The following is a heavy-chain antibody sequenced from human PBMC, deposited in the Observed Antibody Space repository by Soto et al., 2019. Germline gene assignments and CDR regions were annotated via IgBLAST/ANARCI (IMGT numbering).Heavy chain of an antibody. CDR3: AKLQGSFGYFDY. J-gene: IGHJ4*02. Sequence: PGGSLRLSCAASGFTFSNYVLSWVRQAPGKGLEWVSAISGTGSSKYYADSVKGRFTISRDNSKNTLYLQMNSLRVEDTAVYYCAKLQGSFGYFDYWGQGTLVTVSS. D-gene: IGHD3-10*01. CDR1: GFTFSNYV. V-gene: IGHV3-23*01. CDR2: ISGTGSSK.